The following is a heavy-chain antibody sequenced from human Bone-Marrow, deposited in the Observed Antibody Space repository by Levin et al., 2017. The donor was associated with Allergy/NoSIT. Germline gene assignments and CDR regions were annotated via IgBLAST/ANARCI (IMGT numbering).Heavy chain of an antibody. CDR2: ISPNSGGT. CDR1: GYTFTGYL. J-gene: IGHJ5*02. V-gene: IGHV1-2*02. Sequence: GGSLRLSCKTSGYTFTGYLLHWVRQAPGQGLEWMGYISPNSGGTNYDQRFQGRVTMTRDTSIDTAYMELSRLTSDDTAVYYCARVAEEGPWGQGTLVTVSS. CDR3: ARVAEEGP.